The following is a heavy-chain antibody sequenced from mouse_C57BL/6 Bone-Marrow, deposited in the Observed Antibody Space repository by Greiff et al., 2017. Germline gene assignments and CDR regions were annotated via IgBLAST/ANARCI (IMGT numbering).Heavy chain of an antibody. CDR2: IYPRSGNT. CDR3: ASSYYSNYPWFAY. Sequence: QVQLKQSGAELARPGASVKLSCKASGYTFTSYGLSWVKQRTGQGLEWIGEIYPRSGNTYYNEKFKGKATLTADKSSSTAYMELRSLTSEDSAVYFCASSYYSNYPWFAYWGQGTLVTVSA. J-gene: IGHJ3*01. D-gene: IGHD2-5*01. CDR1: GYTFTSYG. V-gene: IGHV1-81*01.